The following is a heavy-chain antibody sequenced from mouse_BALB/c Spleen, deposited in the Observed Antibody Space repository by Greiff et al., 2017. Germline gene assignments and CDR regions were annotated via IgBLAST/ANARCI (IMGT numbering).Heavy chain of an antibody. CDR1: GFTFSSYT. CDR3: TRGGLGGYAMDY. Sequence: EVQVVESGGGLVKPGGSLKLSCAASGFTFSSYTMSWVRQTPEKRLEWVATISSGGSYTYYPDSVKGRFTISRDNAKNTLYLQMSSLKSEDTAMYYCTRGGLGGYAMDYWGQGTSVTVSS. D-gene: IGHD2-4*01. V-gene: IGHV5-6-4*01. J-gene: IGHJ4*01. CDR2: ISSGGSYT.